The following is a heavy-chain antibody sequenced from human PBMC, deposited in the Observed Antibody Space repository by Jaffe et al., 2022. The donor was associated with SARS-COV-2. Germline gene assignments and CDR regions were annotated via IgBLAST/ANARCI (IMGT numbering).Heavy chain of an antibody. CDR2: INPSGGST. CDR3: ARGGPLRDWGPLYDILTGYLYYYYGMDV. D-gene: IGHD3-9*01. J-gene: IGHJ6*02. CDR1: GYTFTSYY. V-gene: IGHV1-46*01. Sequence: QVQLVQSGAEVKKPGASVKVSCKASGYTFTSYYMHWVRQAPGQGLEWMGIINPSGGSTSYAQKFQGRVTMTRDTSTSTVYMELSSLRSEDTAVYYCARGGPLRDWGPLYDILTGYLYYYYGMDVWGQGTTVTVSS.